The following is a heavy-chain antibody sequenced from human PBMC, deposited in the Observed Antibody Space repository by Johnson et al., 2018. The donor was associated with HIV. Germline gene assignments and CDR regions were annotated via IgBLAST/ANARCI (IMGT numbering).Heavy chain of an antibody. CDR2: IKQDGSEK. CDR3: ARVRTGRENAFDI. V-gene: IGHV3-7*01. J-gene: IGHJ3*02. Sequence: VQLVESGGGLVQPGGSLRLSCAASGFTFSSYWMSWVRQAPGKGLEWVANIKQDGSEKYYADSVKGRFTISRDNSKNTLYLQMNSLRAEDTAVYYCARVRTGRENAFDIWGQGTMVTVSS. D-gene: IGHD2-8*02. CDR1: GFTFSSYW.